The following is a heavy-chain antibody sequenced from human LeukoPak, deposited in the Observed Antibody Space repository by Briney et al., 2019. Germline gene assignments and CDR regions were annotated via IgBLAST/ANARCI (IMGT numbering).Heavy chain of an antibody. CDR3: ARPYYYDSRIDP. V-gene: IGHV4-30-4*01. CDR2: MYYSGST. CDR1: GGSISSGDYY. D-gene: IGHD3-22*01. Sequence: PSETLSLTCTVSGGSISSGDYYWSWIRQPPGKGLEWIGYMYYSGSTYYNPSLKSRVVISVDTSKNQFSLKLSSVTAADTAVCYCARPYYYDSRIDPWGQGILVTVSS. J-gene: IGHJ5*02.